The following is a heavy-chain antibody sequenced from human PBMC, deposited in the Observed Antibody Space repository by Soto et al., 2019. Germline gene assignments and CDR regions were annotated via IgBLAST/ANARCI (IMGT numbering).Heavy chain of an antibody. CDR1: GFTFSSYA. D-gene: IGHD3-3*01. CDR3: ARDRPHYDFWSGYSDGMDV. Sequence: GGSLRLSCAASGFTFSSYAMHWVRQAPGKGLEWVAVISYDGSNKYYADSVKGRFTISRDNSKNTLYLQMNSLRAEDTAVYYCARDRPHYDFWSGYSDGMDVWGQGTTVTVYS. J-gene: IGHJ6*02. V-gene: IGHV3-30-3*01. CDR2: ISYDGSNK.